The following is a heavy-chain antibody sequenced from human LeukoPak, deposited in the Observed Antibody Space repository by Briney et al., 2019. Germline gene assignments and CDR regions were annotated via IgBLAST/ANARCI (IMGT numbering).Heavy chain of an antibody. CDR2: IYSGGTT. CDR1: GFTFSSNW. Sequence: GGSLRLSCAASGFTFSSNWMSWVRQAPGKGLEWVSVIYSGGTTYYADSVKGRFTISRDNSKNTLYLQMNTLRAEDTAVYYCARDSDILASDAFDIWGQGTMVTVSS. D-gene: IGHD3-9*01. J-gene: IGHJ3*02. CDR3: ARDSDILASDAFDI. V-gene: IGHV3-66*01.